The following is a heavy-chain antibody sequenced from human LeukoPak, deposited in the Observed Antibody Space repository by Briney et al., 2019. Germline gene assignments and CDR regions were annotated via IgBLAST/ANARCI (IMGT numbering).Heavy chain of an antibody. Sequence: PADSLTLSCAASGFTFSSYAMSWVRQAPGKEMEWVSAISGSGGSTYYADSVKGRSTISRDNSKNTLYLQMNSLRAEDTAVYYCAKDGWLNWFDPWGQGTLVTVSS. CDR1: GFTFSSYA. V-gene: IGHV3-23*01. CDR2: ISGSGGST. J-gene: IGHJ5*02. D-gene: IGHD5-24*01. CDR3: AKDGWLNWFDP.